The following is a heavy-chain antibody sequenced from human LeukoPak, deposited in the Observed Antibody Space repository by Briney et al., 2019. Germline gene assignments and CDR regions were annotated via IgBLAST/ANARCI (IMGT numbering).Heavy chain of an antibody. CDR3: ARDFPRFEYGDLTSG. V-gene: IGHV3-7*01. CDR1: GFIFSSYW. CDR2: IKQDGSEK. Sequence: GGPLRLSCAASGFIFSSYWMSWARQAPGEGLEGVANIKQDGSEKYSVDSVKGRFTISRDNAKNSLYLQMNGLRAEDTAVYYCARDFPRFEYGDLTSGWGQGTLVTVSS. J-gene: IGHJ4*02. D-gene: IGHD4-17*01.